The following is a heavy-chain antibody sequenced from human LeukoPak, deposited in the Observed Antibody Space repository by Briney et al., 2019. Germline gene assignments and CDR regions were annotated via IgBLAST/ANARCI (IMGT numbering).Heavy chain of an antibody. CDR3: ARVRVATSFDY. J-gene: IGHJ4*02. V-gene: IGHV3-21*01. Sequence: GGSLRLSCAASGFTFSTYTMNWVRQAPGKGLEWVSSISSSSSYIYYADSVKGRFTISRDNAKNSLYLQMNSLRAEDTAVYYCARVRVATSFDYWGQGTLVTVSS. CDR2: ISSSSSYI. D-gene: IGHD2-2*01. CDR1: GFTFSTYT.